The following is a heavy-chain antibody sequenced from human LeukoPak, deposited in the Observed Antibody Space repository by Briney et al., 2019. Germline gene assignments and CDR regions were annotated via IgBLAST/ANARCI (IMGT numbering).Heavy chain of an antibody. Sequence: GGSLRLSCAASGFTFSSYGMHWVRQAPGKGLEWVAFIRYDGSNKYYADSVKGRFTISRDNAKNSLYLQMNSLRAEDTAVYYCARRGYSGYDSWGQGTLVTVSS. V-gene: IGHV3-30*02. CDR3: ARRGYSGYDS. J-gene: IGHJ4*02. CDR2: IRYDGSNK. CDR1: GFTFSSYG. D-gene: IGHD5-12*01.